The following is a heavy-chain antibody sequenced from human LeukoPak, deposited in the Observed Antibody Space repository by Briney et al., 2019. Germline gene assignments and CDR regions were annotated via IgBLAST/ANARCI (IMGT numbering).Heavy chain of an antibody. J-gene: IGHJ4*02. Sequence: GGSLRLSCAAPGFTFSSYAMSWVRQAPGKGLERVSAITGSGGNTYYADSVKGRFTISRDNSKNTLYLQMNSLGVEDTAVYYCARRVVLTRYYYFDYWGQGTLVIVSS. D-gene: IGHD3-9*01. CDR1: GFTFSSYA. CDR2: ITGSGGNT. CDR3: ARRVVLTRYYYFDY. V-gene: IGHV3-23*01.